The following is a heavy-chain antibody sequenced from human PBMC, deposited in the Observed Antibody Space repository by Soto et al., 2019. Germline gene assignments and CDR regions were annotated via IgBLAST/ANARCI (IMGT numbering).Heavy chain of an antibody. CDR3: AFRFSMAGPNWFDP. Sequence: GASVKVSCKASGGTFSSYTISWVRQAPGQGLEWMGRIIPILGIANYAQKFQGRVTITADKSTSTAYTELSSLRSEDTAVYYCAFRFSMAGPNWFDPWGQGTLVTVSS. V-gene: IGHV1-69*02. D-gene: IGHD6-19*01. J-gene: IGHJ5*02. CDR2: IIPILGIA. CDR1: GGTFSSYT.